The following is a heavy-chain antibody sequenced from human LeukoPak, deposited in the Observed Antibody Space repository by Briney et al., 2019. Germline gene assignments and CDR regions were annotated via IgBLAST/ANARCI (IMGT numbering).Heavy chain of an antibody. J-gene: IGHJ6*03. CDR1: GYTFTSYG. V-gene: IGHV1-18*01. Sequence: ASVKVSCKASGYTFTSYGISWVGQAPGQGREWMGWISAYNGNTNYTQKLQGRVTMTTDTSTSTAYMELRSLRSDDTAVYYCAREWLQANYYYYMDVWGKGTTVTVSS. CDR2: ISAYNGNT. D-gene: IGHD5-12*01. CDR3: AREWLQANYYYYMDV.